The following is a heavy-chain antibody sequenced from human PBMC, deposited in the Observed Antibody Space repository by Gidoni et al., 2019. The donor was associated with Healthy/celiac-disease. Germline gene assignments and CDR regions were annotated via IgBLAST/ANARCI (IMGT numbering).Heavy chain of an antibody. CDR1: GGSISRSSYY. J-gene: IGHJ3*02. Sequence: QLQLQESGPGLVKPSETLSLTCPVSGGSISRSSYYWGWIRQPPGKGLEWIGSIYYSGSTYYNPSLKSRVTISVDTSKNQFSLKLSSVTAADTAVYYCARLYYYDSSFAFDIWGQGTMVTVSS. CDR3: ARLYYYDSSFAFDI. V-gene: IGHV4-39*01. CDR2: IYYSGST. D-gene: IGHD3-22*01.